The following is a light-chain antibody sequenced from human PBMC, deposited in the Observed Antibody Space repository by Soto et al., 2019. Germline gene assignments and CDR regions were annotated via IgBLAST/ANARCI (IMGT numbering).Light chain of an antibody. CDR2: DGS. Sequence: IQRTESPSTLSASVGDRVTISCRTSQGFGSPLAWYQQTPGKPPRLLIYDGSTLQSGVPTRFSGNVSGTNGTITISSLKQEDGSTYDGQHLYDYPHSFGPGTKVDIK. V-gene: IGKV1D-13*01. J-gene: IGKJ3*01. CDR3: QHLYDYPHS. CDR1: QGFGSP.